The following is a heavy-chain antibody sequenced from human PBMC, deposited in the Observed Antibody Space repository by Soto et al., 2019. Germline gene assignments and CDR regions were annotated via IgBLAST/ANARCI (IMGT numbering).Heavy chain of an antibody. J-gene: IGHJ4*02. D-gene: IGHD6-19*01. V-gene: IGHV2-5*02. CDR1: GFSLSSTRMA. CDR3: AHIVVAGLGYHFDY. Sequence: QITLKESGPTLVKPTQTLTLTCTFSGFSLSSTRMAVGWIRHPPGKALEWLALIFWDHDRRYSPFLKSRPTITKDTSKNQVVLTMSNMDPVDTARYYCAHIVVAGLGYHFDYWGQGTLVTVSS. CDR2: IFWDHDR.